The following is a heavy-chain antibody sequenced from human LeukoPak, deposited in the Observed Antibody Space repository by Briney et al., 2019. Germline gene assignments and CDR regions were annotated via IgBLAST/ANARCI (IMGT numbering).Heavy chain of an antibody. CDR1: GYTVTEMS. V-gene: IGHV1-24*01. CDR3: ADFYTTSGFFY. CDR2: LDGENDQK. Sequence: ASVKVSCKVSGYTVTEMSIHWVRQSPGKGLEWMGGLDGENDQKVYAQQFQDRVTISEDTSTDTAYMELSNLQSEDTAVYFCADFYTTSGFFYWGQGTLVTVSS. D-gene: IGHD3-3*01. J-gene: IGHJ4*02.